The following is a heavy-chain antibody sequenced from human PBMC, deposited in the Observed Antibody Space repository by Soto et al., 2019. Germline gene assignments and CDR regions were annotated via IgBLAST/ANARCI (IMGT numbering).Heavy chain of an antibody. CDR2: IIPVLGVE. J-gene: IGHJ6*02. D-gene: IGHD2-15*01. V-gene: IGHV1-69*02. CDR3: AKSPNPESATPSYYGMDV. Sequence: SVKVSCKASGGSFSSYIVSWVRQAPGQGLEWMGRIIPVLGVEYYAQKFQGRVTITADKSTSTAYMELSSLRSEDTAVYYCAKSPNPESATPSYYGMDVWGLGTTVTVSS. CDR1: GGSFSSYI.